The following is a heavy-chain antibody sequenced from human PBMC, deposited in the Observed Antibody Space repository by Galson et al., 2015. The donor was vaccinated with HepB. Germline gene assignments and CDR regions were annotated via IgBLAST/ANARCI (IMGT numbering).Heavy chain of an antibody. J-gene: IGHJ4*02. D-gene: IGHD6-13*01. Sequence: SLRLSCAASGFSFIGHAMNWLRQAPGKGLEWVSTITGSADNTFYAASVRGRFTISRDKSKNTVNLQMNSLRAEDTAVYYCARVPLGYSDWNPRGGFYFDYWGQGALVTVSS. CDR2: ITGSADNT. CDR1: GFSFIGHA. V-gene: IGHV3-23*01. CDR3: ARVPLGYSDWNPRGGFYFDY.